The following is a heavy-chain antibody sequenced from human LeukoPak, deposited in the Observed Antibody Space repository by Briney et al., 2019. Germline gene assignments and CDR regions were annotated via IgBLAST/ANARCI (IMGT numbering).Heavy chain of an antibody. J-gene: IGHJ4*02. CDR3: AREPDYGDYVY. D-gene: IGHD4-17*01. CDR2: IYSGGST. CDR1: GFTFSSYA. V-gene: IGHV3-53*01. Sequence: GGSLRLSCAASGFTFSSYAMSWVRQAPGKGLEWVSVIYSGGSTYYADSVKGRFTISRDNSKNTLYLQMNSLRAEDTAVYYCAREPDYGDYVYWGQGTLVTVSS.